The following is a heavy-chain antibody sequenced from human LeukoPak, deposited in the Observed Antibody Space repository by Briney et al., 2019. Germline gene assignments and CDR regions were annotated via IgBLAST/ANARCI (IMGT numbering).Heavy chain of an antibody. V-gene: IGHV4-30-2*01. CDR3: ASGGTTLGPMDV. CDR2: IYHSGST. CDR1: GGSISSGGYS. Sequence: SSETLSLTCAVSGGSISSGGYSWSWIRQPPGKGLEWIGYIYHSGSTYYNLSLKSRVTISVDRSKNQFSLKLSSVTAADTAVYYCASGGTTLGPMDVWGQGTTVTVSS. J-gene: IGHJ6*02. D-gene: IGHD3-16*01.